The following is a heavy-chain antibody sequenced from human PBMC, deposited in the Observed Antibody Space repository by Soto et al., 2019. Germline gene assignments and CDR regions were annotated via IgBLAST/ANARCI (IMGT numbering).Heavy chain of an antibody. Sequence: LRLACAASGLTFISYAMHCVLQSPGKGLEWVAVISYDGSNKYYADSVKGRFTISRDNSKNTLYLQMNSLRAEDTAVYYCARSRLTTVTAFDYWGQGTLVTVSS. CDR2: ISYDGSNK. V-gene: IGHV3-30-3*01. CDR1: GLTFISYA. CDR3: ARSRLTTVTAFDY. D-gene: IGHD4-17*01. J-gene: IGHJ4*02.